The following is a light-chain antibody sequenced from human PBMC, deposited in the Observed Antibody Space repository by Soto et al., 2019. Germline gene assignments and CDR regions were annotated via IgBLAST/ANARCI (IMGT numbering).Light chain of an antibody. Sequence: QSALTQPRSVSGSPGQSVTISCTGTSSDVGGYNYVSWYQQHPGKAPKFMIYDVSKRPSGVPDRFSGSKSGNTASLTISGLQAEDDGDYYCCSYAGSYTFIFGGGTQLTVL. CDR3: CSYAGSYTFI. CDR2: DVS. CDR1: SSDVGGYNY. J-gene: IGLJ2*01. V-gene: IGLV2-11*01.